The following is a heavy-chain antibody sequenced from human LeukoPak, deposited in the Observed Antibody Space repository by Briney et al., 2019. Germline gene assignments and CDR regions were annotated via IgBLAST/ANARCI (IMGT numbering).Heavy chain of an antibody. Sequence: GGPLRLSCVASGFIFSNARMSWVRQAPGKGLEWVGHIKSKTDGGTADYVAPVKSRFTISRADSKNTLYLQMNSLKIEDTAVYYCTTDRHTAMVQFDYWGQGTLVTVSS. J-gene: IGHJ4*02. CDR1: GFIFSNAR. CDR2: IKSKTDGGTA. D-gene: IGHD5-18*01. V-gene: IGHV3-15*01. CDR3: TTDRHTAMVQFDY.